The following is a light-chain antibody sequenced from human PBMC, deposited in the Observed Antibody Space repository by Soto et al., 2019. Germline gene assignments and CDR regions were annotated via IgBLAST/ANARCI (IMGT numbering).Light chain of an antibody. J-gene: IGKJ1*01. Sequence: EIVLAQSPATLSFSQGERATLSCRASQSVSISLAWYQQKPGQAPRLLIYDASTRATGIPARFSGSGSGTEFTLTISSLQSADFAVYYCQQYKNWPPWTFGQGTKVDIK. CDR1: QSVSIS. V-gene: IGKV3-15*01. CDR3: QQYKNWPPWT. CDR2: DAS.